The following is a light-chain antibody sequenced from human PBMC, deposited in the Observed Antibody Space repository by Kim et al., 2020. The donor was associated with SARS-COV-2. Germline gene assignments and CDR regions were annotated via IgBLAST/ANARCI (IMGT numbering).Light chain of an antibody. CDR1: SSNIGTNT. CDR3: AAWDDSLNAVL. J-gene: IGLJ2*01. Sequence: QLVLTHPPSTSGTPGQRVTISCSGSSSNIGTNTVNWYQHLPGTAPKLLIYRSNQRPSGVPDRFSGSKSGTSASLAISGLQSEDETDYYCAAWDDSLNAVLFGGGTQLTVL. V-gene: IGLV1-44*01. CDR2: RSN.